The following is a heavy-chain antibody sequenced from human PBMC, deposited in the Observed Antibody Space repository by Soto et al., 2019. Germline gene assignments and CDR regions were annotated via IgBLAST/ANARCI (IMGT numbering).Heavy chain of an antibody. D-gene: IGHD3-3*01. CDR3: QYDFWSGHRYGMDV. J-gene: IGHJ6*02. CDR2: IIPIFGTA. CDR1: GGTFSSYA. V-gene: IGHV1-69*13. Sequence: ASVKVSCKASGGTFSSYAISWVRQAPGQGLEWMGGIIPIFGTANYAQKFQGRVTITADESTSTAYMELSSLRSEDTAVYYCQYDFWSGHRYGMDVWGQGTTVTVSS.